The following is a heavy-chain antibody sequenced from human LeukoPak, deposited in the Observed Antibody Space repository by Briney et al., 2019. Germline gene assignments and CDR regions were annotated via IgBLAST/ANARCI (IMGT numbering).Heavy chain of an antibody. V-gene: IGHV4-39*07. CDR2: IYYSGST. CDR3: ARFGSGSYRRFFDY. J-gene: IGHJ4*02. Sequence: SETLSLTCTVSGGSISSSSYYWGWTRQPPGKGLEWIGSIYYSGSTYYNPSLKSRVTISVDTSKNQFSLKLSSVTAADTAVYYCARFGSGSYRRFFDYWGQGTLVTVSS. CDR1: GGSISSSSYY. D-gene: IGHD3-10*01.